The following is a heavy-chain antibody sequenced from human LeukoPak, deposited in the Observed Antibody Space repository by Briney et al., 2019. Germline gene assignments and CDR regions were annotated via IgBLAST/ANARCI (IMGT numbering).Heavy chain of an antibody. CDR2: IYYSGST. J-gene: IGHJ4*02. CDR3: ARGWYASGSYSPPGE. V-gene: IGHV4-39*01. D-gene: IGHD3-10*01. CDR1: GGSISSITFY. Sequence: KPSETLSLTCTVSGGSISSITFYWGWIRQPPRKGLEWIGTIYYSGSTHYNPSLKSRVTISVDTSKNQFSLNLSSVTAPDTALYYCARGWYASGSYSPPGEWGQGTLVTVSS.